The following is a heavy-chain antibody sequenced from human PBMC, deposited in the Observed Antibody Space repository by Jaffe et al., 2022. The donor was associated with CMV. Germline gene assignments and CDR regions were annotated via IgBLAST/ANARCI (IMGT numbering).Heavy chain of an antibody. CDR1: GFTFSDYY. V-gene: IGHV3-11*06. CDR3: ARVLLPGYYDSSGFDY. J-gene: IGHJ4*02. Sequence: QVQLVESGGGLVKPGGSLRLSCAASGFTFSDYYMSWIRQAPGKGLEWVSYISSSSSYTNYADSVKGRFTISRDNAKNSLYLQMNSLRAEDTAVYYCARVLLPGYYDSSGFDYWGQGTLVTVSS. D-gene: IGHD3-22*01. CDR2: ISSSSSYT.